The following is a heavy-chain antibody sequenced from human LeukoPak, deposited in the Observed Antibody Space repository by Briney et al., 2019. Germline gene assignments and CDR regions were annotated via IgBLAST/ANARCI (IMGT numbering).Heavy chain of an antibody. Sequence: SETLSLTCTVSGGSISSYYWSWIRQPPGHGLEWSRYIYYSVRTNHNPHPKSRVTISVDTSKNQDSLKPSSVNAADTAVYYFARRAECSGKGFDPRGQGTLVNVPP. CDR1: GGSISSYY. V-gene: IGHV4-59*08. CDR2: IYYSVRT. CDR3: ARRAECSGKGFDP. J-gene: IGHJ5*02. D-gene: IGHD3-10*02.